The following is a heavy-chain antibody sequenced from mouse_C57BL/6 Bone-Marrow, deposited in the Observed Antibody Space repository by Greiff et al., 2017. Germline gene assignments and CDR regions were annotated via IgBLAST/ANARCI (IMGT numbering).Heavy chain of an antibody. CDR2: IDPSDSYT. V-gene: IGHV1-50*01. D-gene: IGHD1-1*01. CDR3: ARDLVPIYYYGYYYAMDY. Sequence: QVQLQQPGAELVKPGASVKLSCKASGYTFTSYWMQWVKQRPGQGLEWIGEIDPSDSYTNYNQKFKGKATLTVDTSSSTAYMQLSSLTSEDSAVYYCARDLVPIYYYGYYYAMDYWGQGTSVTVSS. J-gene: IGHJ4*01. CDR1: GYTFTSYW.